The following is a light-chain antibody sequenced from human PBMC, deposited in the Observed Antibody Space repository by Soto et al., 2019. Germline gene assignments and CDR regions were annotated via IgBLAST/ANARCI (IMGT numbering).Light chain of an antibody. CDR1: TRDIAGYNY. J-gene: IGLJ1*01. Sequence: QSXLTQPASVSGSLGHSITISCTGTTRDIAGYNYISWYQQLPGKAPKLMIYQVTIRPSGISNRFSGSKSGNTAPLTISGLQAEDEADYYCTSFSSSTSIYVYGTGTKVTVL. V-gene: IGLV2-14*01. CDR3: TSFSSSTSIYV. CDR2: QVT.